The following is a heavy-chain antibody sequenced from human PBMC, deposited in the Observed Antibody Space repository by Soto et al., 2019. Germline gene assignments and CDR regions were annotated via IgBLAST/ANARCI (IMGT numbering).Heavy chain of an antibody. CDR2: ISTDASST. CDR1: GFTFSSYW. CDR3: ARWPNKSPQN. J-gene: IGHJ1*01. Sequence: EVQLVESGGGLVQPGGSLRLSCAASGFTFSSYWMHWVRQAPGKGLVWVSSISTDASSTSYADPVKGRFTISRDNAKNTLYLQMNSVRAEDTAVYYCARWPNKSPQNWGRAPWSSSPQ. V-gene: IGHV3-74*01.